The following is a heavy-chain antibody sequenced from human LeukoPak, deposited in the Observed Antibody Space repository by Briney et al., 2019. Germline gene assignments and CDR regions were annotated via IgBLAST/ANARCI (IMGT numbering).Heavy chain of an antibody. CDR2: ISAYNGNT. CDR3: ARARCSSTSCYYYYYMDV. V-gene: IGHV1-18*01. Sequence: GASVKVSCKASGYTFTSYGISWVRQAPGQGLEWMGRISAYNGNTNYAQKLQGRVTMTTDTSTSTAYMELRSLRSDDTAVYYCARARCSSTSCYYYYYMDVWGKGTTVTVSS. D-gene: IGHD2-2*01. J-gene: IGHJ6*03. CDR1: GYTFTSYG.